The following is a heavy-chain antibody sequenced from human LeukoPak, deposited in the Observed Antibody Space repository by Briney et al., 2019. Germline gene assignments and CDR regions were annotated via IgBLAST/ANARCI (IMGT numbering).Heavy chain of an antibody. D-gene: IGHD3-22*01. CDR2: INPNSGGT. V-gene: IGHV1-2*02. CDR3: ASDPVYYYDSSGYSMGY. Sequence: ASVKVSCKASGYTFTGYYMHWVRQAPGQGLEWMGWINPNSGGTNYAQKFQGRVTMTRDTSISTAYMELSRLRSDDTAVYYCASDPVYYYDSSGYSMGYWGQGTLVTVSS. CDR1: GYTFTGYY. J-gene: IGHJ4*02.